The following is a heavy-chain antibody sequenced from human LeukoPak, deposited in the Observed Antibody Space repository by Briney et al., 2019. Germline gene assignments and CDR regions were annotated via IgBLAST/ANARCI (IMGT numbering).Heavy chain of an antibody. CDR3: ARIDSSGWYNYYYYYMDV. V-gene: IGHV4-59*01. CDR1: GGSISSYY. Sequence: PSETLSLTCTVSGGSISSYYWSWIRQPPGEGLEWIGYIYYSGSTNYNPSLKSRVTISVDTSKNQFSLKLSSVTAADTAVYYCARIDSSGWYNYYYYYMDVWGKGTTVNISS. J-gene: IGHJ6*03. CDR2: IYYSGST. D-gene: IGHD6-19*01.